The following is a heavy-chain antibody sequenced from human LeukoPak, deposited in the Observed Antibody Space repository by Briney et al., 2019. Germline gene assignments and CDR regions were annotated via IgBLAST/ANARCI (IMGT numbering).Heavy chain of an antibody. Sequence: GRSLRLSCAASGFTFSSYAMHWVRQAPGKGLEWVAVISYDGSNKYYADSVKGRFTISRDNSKNTLYLQMNSLRAEDTAVYYCARTAIARASEDGGSPPGFDYWGQGTLVTVSS. D-gene: IGHD1-26*01. J-gene: IGHJ4*02. CDR1: GFTFSSYA. CDR2: ISYDGSNK. V-gene: IGHV3-30-3*01. CDR3: ARTAIARASEDGGSPPGFDY.